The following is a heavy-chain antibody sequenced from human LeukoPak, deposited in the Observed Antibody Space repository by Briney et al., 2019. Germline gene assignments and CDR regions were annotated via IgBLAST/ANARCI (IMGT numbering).Heavy chain of an antibody. Sequence: PGKSLRLSCAASGFTFSGYGMHWVRQAPGKGLEWVAVISYDGHNEYYGDSVKGRFTISRDNSKNTVSLQMDSLRAEDTGIYYRAKGVGYGGMDVWGQGTTVTVSS. D-gene: IGHD5-12*01. V-gene: IGHV3-30*18. CDR2: ISYDGHNE. CDR1: GFTFSGYG. CDR3: AKGVGYGGMDV. J-gene: IGHJ6*02.